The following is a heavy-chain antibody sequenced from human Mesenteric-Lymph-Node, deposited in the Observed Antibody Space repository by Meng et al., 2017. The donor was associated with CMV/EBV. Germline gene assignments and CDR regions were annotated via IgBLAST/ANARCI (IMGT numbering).Heavy chain of an antibody. CDR1: GYTFTSYG. CDR3: ARAHHDYGWGSYRYTSYNWFDP. CDR2: ISAYNGNT. V-gene: IGHV1-18*01. J-gene: IGHJ5*02. D-gene: IGHD3-16*02. Sequence: ASVKVSCKASGYTFTSYGISWVRQATGQGLEWMGWISAYNGNTNYAQKLQGRVTMTTDTSTSTAYMELRSLRSDDTAVYYCARAHHDYGWGSYRYTSYNWFDPWGQGTLVTVSS.